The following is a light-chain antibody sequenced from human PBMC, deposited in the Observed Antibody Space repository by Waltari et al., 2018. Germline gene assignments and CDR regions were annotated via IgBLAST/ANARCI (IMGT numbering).Light chain of an antibody. CDR1: SRDVGSSNL. CDR3: YSYAGGRV. J-gene: IGLJ1*01. V-gene: IGLV2-23*02. CDR2: EVT. Sequence: QSALTQPASVSGSPGQSITTSCPGSSRDVGSSNLLSWYLQHPGKAPILIIYEVTKRPSGVSNRFSGSKSGNTASLTISGLQAEDEADYYCYSYAGGRVFGTGTKVTVL.